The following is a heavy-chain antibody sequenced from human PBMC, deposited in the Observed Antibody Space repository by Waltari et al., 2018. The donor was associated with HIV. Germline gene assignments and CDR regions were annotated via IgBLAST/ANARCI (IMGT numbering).Heavy chain of an antibody. J-gene: IGHJ4*02. D-gene: IGHD4-17*01. CDR2: IWYDGSNK. V-gene: IGHV3-33*01. CDR3: ARVRDGDLYFFDY. CDR1: GFTFSSHG. Sequence: QVQLVESGGGVVQPGRSLRLSCAASGFTFSSHGMHWARQAPGKGLEWVAVIWYDGSNKYYADSVKGRFTISRDNSKNTLYLQMNSLRAEDTAVYYCARVRDGDLYFFDYWGQGTLVTVSS.